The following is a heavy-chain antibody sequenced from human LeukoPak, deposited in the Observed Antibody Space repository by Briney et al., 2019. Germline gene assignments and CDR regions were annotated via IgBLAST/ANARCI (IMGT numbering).Heavy chain of an antibody. CDR1: GFTFSKYA. Sequence: GGSLRLSCAASGFTFSKYAMSWVRQAPGKGLEWVSTVNDRGTGTYYADSVKGRFTISRDNSKNTLSLQMISLRAEDTALYYCAKDSSSSWFGGDSKWGQGTLVTVSS. V-gene: IGHV3-23*01. CDR3: AKDSSSSWFGGDSK. CDR2: VNDRGTGT. D-gene: IGHD6-13*01. J-gene: IGHJ4*02.